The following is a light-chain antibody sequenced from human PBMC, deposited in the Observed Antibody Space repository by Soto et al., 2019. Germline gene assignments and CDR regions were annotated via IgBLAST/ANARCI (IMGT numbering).Light chain of an antibody. CDR2: GAS. V-gene: IGKV3-15*01. CDR1: QSVSSY. Sequence: HSTATLSXXPGGXATLXXRASQSVSSYLAWCQQKPGQAPSLLIYGASTRATGTPARFSGSGSGTEFTLTISSLQSEDFAVYYCQQYISLPLTFGGGTKVDIK. J-gene: IGKJ4*01. CDR3: QQYISLPLT.